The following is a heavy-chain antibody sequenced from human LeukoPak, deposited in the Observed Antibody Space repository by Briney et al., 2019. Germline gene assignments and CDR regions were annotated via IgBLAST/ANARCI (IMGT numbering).Heavy chain of an antibody. CDR3: AKRAVGPFDY. D-gene: IGHD4-23*01. CDR2: ISGSGGST. J-gene: IGHJ4*02. V-gene: IGHV3-23*01. Sequence: GGSLRLSCAASGFTFSSYAMSWVCQAPGKGLAWVSAISGSGGSTYYADSLKGRFTISRDNSKNTLYLQMNSLRAEDTAVYYCAKRAVGPFDYWGQGTLVTVSS. CDR1: GFTFSSYA.